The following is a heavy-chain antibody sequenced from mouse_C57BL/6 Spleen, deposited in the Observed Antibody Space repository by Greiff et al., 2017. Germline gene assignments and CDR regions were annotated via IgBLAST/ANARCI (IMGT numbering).Heavy chain of an antibody. V-gene: IGHV1-9*01. CDR2: ILPGSGST. D-gene: IGHD1-1*01. CDR3: ARGKPGSSYDGYFDV. Sequence: QVQLQQSGAELMKPGASVTLSCTATGYTFTGYWIEWVKQRPGHGLEWIGEILPGSGSTNYNEKFKGKATFTADTSSNTANMHLIRLTTEDSAIYYCARGKPGSSYDGYFDVWGTGTTVTVSS. J-gene: IGHJ1*03. CDR1: GYTFTGYW.